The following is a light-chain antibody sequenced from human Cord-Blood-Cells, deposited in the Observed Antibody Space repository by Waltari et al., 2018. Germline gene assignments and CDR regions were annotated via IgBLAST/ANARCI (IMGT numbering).Light chain of an antibody. V-gene: IGLV3-1*01. J-gene: IGLJ2*01. CDR3: QAWDSSTVV. CDR1: KLGDKF. CDR2: QDS. Sequence: SYERTQPTSVFVSPGQTASITCSGDKLGDKFACWYQQKPGQSHVLVIYQDSKRPSGIPERFSASTSGKTATLTIGGTQARDEADYYCQAWDSSTVVFGGGTKLTVL.